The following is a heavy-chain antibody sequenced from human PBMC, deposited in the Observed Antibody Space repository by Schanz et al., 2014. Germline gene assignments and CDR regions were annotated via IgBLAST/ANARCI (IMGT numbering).Heavy chain of an antibody. CDR2: ISSSGSYI. CDR1: GFTLSSYS. J-gene: IGHJ4*02. D-gene: IGHD6-19*01. V-gene: IGHV3-21*01. CDR3: AIIGVMVAVAGTRADY. Sequence: VQLVESGGGVVQPGRSLRLSCAASGFTLSSYSMNWVRQAPGKGLEWVSSISSSGSYIYYADSVKGRFSISRDNAKNSLFLQMNRLRAEDTALYYCAIIGVMVAVAGTRADYWGQGTLVTVSS.